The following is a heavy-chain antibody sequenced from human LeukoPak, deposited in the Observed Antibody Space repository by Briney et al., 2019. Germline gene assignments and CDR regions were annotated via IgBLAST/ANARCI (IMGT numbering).Heavy chain of an antibody. CDR1: GYTFTGYY. CDR2: INPNSGGT. J-gene: IGHJ5*02. V-gene: IGHV1-2*02. CDR3: ARAFSGRGVNVYWFDP. Sequence: VASVKVSCKASGYTFTGYYMHWVRQAPGQGLEWMGWINPNSGGTNYAQKFQGRVTMTRDTSISTAYMELSRLRSDDTAVYYCARAFSGRGVNVYWFDPWGQGTLVTVSS. D-gene: IGHD3-10*01.